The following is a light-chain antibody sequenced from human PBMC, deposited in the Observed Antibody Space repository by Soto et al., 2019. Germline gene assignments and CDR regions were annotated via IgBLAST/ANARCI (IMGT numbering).Light chain of an antibody. J-gene: IGLJ2*01. CDR1: SSDIGTYDY. Sequence: QSALTQPASVSGSPGQSITISCTGTSSDIGTYDYVSWYQQHPAKAPKLMIYEVSNRPSGISNRFSGSKSGNTASLTISGLQAEDEADYYCSSFTATNTYVIFGGGTKLTVL. V-gene: IGLV2-14*01. CDR2: EVS. CDR3: SSFTATNTYVI.